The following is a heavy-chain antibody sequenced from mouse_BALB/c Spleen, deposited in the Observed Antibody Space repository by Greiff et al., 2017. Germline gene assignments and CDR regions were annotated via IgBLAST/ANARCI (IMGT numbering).Heavy chain of an antibody. Sequence: EVQLVESGGGLVKLGGSLKLSCAASGFTFSSYYMSWVRQTPEKRLELVAAINSNGGSTYYPDTVKGRFTISRDNAKNTLYLQMSSLKSEDTALYYCARRGDYGNYYYYAMDYWGQGTSVTVSS. CDR2: INSNGGST. CDR3: ARRGDYGNYYYYAMDY. V-gene: IGHV5-6-2*01. J-gene: IGHJ4*01. D-gene: IGHD2-1*01. CDR1: GFTFSSYY.